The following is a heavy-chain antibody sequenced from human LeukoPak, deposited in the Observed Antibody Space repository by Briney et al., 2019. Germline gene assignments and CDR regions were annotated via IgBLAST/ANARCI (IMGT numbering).Heavy chain of an antibody. CDR1: GGSISSYY. CDR3: ASGYLGLYYFDY. Sequence: SETLSLTCTVSGGSISSYYWSWIRQPPGKGLEWIGYIYYSGSTNYNPSLKSRVTISVDTSKNQFSLKLSSVTAADTAVYYCASGYLGLYYFDYWGQGTLVTVSS. V-gene: IGHV4-59*12. CDR2: IYYSGST. J-gene: IGHJ4*02. D-gene: IGHD3-22*01.